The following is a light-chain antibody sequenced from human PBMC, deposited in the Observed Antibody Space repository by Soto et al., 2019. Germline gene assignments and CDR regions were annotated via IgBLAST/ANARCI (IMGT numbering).Light chain of an antibody. CDR1: QSVSSSY. J-gene: IGKJ2*01. V-gene: IGKV3-20*01. CDR3: QQYGSSPSYT. CDR2: GAS. Sequence: EIVLTQSPGTLSLSPGERATLSCRASQSVSSSYLAWYQQKPGHAHRLLIYGASSRATGTPDRFSGSGSGTDFTLTISRLEPEDFAVYYCQQYGSSPSYTFGQGTKLEIK.